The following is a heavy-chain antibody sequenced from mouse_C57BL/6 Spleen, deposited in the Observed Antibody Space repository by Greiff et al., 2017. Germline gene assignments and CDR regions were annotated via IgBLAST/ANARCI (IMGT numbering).Heavy chain of an antibody. CDR3: AREKNDYGAPHFDY. CDR1: GYAFSSYW. D-gene: IGHD2-4*01. CDR2: IYPGDGDT. Sequence: QVQLQQSGAELVKPGASVKISCKASGYAFSSYWMNWVKQRPGKGLEWIGQIYPGDGDTNYTGKFKGKATLTADKSSSTAYLQISSLTSEDSEVYFCAREKNDYGAPHFDYWGQGTTLTVSS. J-gene: IGHJ2*01. V-gene: IGHV1-80*01.